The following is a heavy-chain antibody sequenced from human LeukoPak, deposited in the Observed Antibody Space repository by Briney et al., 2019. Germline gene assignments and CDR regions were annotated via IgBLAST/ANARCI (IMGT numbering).Heavy chain of an antibody. CDR2: INPSGGST. CDR3: AREVEDSGSTLQIDY. J-gene: IGHJ4*02. D-gene: IGHD1-26*01. V-gene: IGHV1-46*01. Sequence: ASVKVSCKASGYTFTSYYMHWVRQAPGQGLEWMGGINPSGGSTSYAQKFQGRVTMTRDTSTSTVYMELSSLRSEDTAVYYCAREVEDSGSTLQIDYWGQGTLVTVSS. CDR1: GYTFTSYY.